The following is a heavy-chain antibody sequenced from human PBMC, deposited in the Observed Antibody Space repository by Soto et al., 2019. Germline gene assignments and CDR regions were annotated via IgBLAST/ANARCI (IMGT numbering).Heavy chain of an antibody. CDR3: ARDPGEWLVAGINHHYYYGMDV. D-gene: IGHD6-19*01. CDR2: TYYRSKWYN. Sequence: SQTLSLTCAISGDSVSSNSAAWNWIRQSPSRGLEWLGRTYYRSKWYNDYAVSVKSRITINPDTSKNQFSLQLNSVTPEDTAVYYCARDPGEWLVAGINHHYYYGMDVWGQGTKVTVYS. CDR1: GDSVSSNSAA. J-gene: IGHJ6*02. V-gene: IGHV6-1*01.